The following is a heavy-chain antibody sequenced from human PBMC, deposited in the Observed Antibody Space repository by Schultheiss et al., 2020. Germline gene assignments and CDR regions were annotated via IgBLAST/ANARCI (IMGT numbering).Heavy chain of an antibody. CDR2: ISSSGSTI. CDR1: GFTFGDYA. J-gene: IGHJ4*02. CDR3: TTVGGGSYYWGGDFDY. V-gene: IGHV3-11*01. Sequence: GGSLRLSCTASGFTFGDYAMSWVRQAPGKGLEWVSYISSSGSTIYYADSVKGRFTISRDNAKNSLYLQMNSLKTEDTAVYYCTTVGGGSYYWGGDFDYWGQGTLVTVSS. D-gene: IGHD1-26*01.